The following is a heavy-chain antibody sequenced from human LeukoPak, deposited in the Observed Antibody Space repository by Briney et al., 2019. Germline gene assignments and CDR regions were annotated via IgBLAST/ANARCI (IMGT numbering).Heavy chain of an antibody. V-gene: IGHV3-23*01. CDR1: GFTFSTYV. J-gene: IGHJ4*02. CDR3: AKRNWRYFDY. Sequence: GGSLRLSCAASGFTFSTYVMSWVRQAPGKGLEWVSAISGSGGSTHYADSVKGRFTISRDNSKNTLYLQMNSLGADDTAVYYCAKRNWRYFDYWGQGTLVTVSS. D-gene: IGHD1-1*01. CDR2: ISGSGGST.